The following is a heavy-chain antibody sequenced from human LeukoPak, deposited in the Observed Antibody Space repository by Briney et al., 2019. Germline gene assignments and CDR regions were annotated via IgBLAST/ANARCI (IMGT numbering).Heavy chain of an antibody. CDR3: ARCIVGASPPDY. CDR1: GFTFSSYA. CDR2: ISSNGGST. V-gene: IGHV3-64*01. Sequence: PGGSLRLSCAASGFTFSSYAMHWVRQAPGKGLEYVSAISSNGGSTYYANSVKGRFTISRDNSKNTLYLQMGSLRAEDMAVYYCARCIVGASPPDYWGQGTLVTVSS. J-gene: IGHJ4*02. D-gene: IGHD1-26*01.